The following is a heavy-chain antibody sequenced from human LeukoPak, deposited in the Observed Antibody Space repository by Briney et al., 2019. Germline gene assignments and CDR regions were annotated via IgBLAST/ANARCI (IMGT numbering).Heavy chain of an antibody. CDR3: ARDRLLFYYDSGPTGHFQH. J-gene: IGHJ1*01. CDR1: GFTFSNYG. CDR2: ISYDGSTK. D-gene: IGHD3-22*01. V-gene: IGHV3-30*03. Sequence: GGSLRLSCAASGFTFSNYGLNWVRQAPGKGLEWLSVISYDGSTKYYADSVKGRFTISRDNSKNTLYLQMNSLRADDTAVYYCARDRLLFYYDSGPTGHFQHWGQGTLVTVSS.